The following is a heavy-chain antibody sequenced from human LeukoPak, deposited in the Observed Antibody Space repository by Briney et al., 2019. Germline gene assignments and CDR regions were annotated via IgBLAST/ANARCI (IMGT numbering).Heavy chain of an antibody. CDR2: IYSGGST. CDR1: GVTVSHNY. CDR3: ATHYYDSSGYYYDHAFDI. D-gene: IGHD3-22*01. Sequence: GGSLRLSCAASGVTVSHNYMNWVRQAPGKWLEWVSVIYSGGSTYYADSVTGRFTISRDNSKNTLYLQMYNLRAEDTAVYYCATHYYDSSGYYYDHAFDIWGQGTMVTVSS. V-gene: IGHV3-53*01. J-gene: IGHJ3*02.